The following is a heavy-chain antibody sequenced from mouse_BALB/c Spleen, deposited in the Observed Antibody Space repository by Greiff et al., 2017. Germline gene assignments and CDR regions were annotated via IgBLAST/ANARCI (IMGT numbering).Heavy chain of an antibody. J-gene: IGHJ4*01. V-gene: IGHV5-12-1*01. CDR2: ISSGGGST. Sequence: EVKLVESGGGLVKPGGSLKLSCAASGFAFSSYDMSWVRQTPEKRLEWVAYISSGGGSTYYPDTVKGRFTISRDNAKNTLYLQMSSLKSEDTAMYYCARTSYAMDYWGQGTSVTVSS. CDR1: GFAFSSYD. CDR3: ARTSYAMDY.